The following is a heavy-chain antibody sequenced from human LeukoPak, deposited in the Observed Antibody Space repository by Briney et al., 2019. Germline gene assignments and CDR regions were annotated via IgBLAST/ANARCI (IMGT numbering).Heavy chain of an antibody. D-gene: IGHD6-13*01. CDR2: VYHDGRT. CDR1: GYSISSGYY. Sequence: NASETLSLTCTVSGYSISSGYYWAWLRQSPGKGLEWIGNVYHDGRTYYNPSLKSRVTISVDTSTNQFSLKLSSVTATDTALYSCARGYSSSWYYNWFDPWGQGTLVTVSS. J-gene: IGHJ5*02. V-gene: IGHV4-38-2*02. CDR3: ARGYSSSWYYNWFDP.